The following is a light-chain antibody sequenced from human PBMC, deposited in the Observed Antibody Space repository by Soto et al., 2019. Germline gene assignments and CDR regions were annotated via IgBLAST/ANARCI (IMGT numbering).Light chain of an antibody. CDR1: QSVSSY. V-gene: IGKV3-11*01. J-gene: IGKJ1*01. Sequence: EIVETQSTATLSLSPRDRATLSCRASQSVSSYLAWYQQKPGQAPRLLIYDASNRASGIPARFSGSGSGTDFTLTISRLESEDFAVYFCQQRSKWPTFGQGAKVEIK. CDR2: DAS. CDR3: QQRSKWPT.